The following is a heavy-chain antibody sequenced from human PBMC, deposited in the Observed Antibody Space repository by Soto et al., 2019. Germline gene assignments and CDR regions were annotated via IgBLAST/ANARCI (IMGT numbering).Heavy chain of an antibody. V-gene: IGHV5-51*01. D-gene: IGHD3-9*01. CDR2: IFPSDSDT. CDR3: AQALTVPVQYYFDP. Sequence: PGESLKISCKASGYSFTSYWITWVRQMSGQGLEWMGIIFPSDSDTRYSPSFQGRFTISRDNSNNTLYLQMSGLRAEDTAISFRAQALTVPVQYYFDPRGPGTQVTVSS. J-gene: IGHJ5*02. CDR1: GYSFTSYW.